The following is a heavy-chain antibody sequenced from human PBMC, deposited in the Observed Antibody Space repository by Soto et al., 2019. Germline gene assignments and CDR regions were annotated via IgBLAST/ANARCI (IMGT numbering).Heavy chain of an antibody. D-gene: IGHD7-27*01. J-gene: IGHJ3*02. CDR1: GFTVSSNY. Sequence: PGGSLRLSCAASGFTVSSNYMSWVRKAQGKGLEWVSVIYSGGSTYYADSVKGRFTISRENSKNTLYLQMNSLRAGDTAVYYCARAGDHHAFDIWGQGTMVTVSS. V-gene: IGHV3-53*01. CDR3: ARAGDHHAFDI. CDR2: IYSGGST.